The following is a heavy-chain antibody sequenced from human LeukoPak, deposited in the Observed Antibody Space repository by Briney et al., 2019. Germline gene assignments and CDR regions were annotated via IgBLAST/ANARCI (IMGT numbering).Heavy chain of an antibody. CDR2: IGGSGTRT. Sequence: GGSLRLSCSASGFTFTTYGMNWVRQAPGKGLEWVSGIGGSGTRTYYADSVKGRFTISRDNSKNTLYLQMNSLRAEDTALYYCARSPYDGYTTLDFWGQGTLVTVSS. J-gene: IGHJ4*02. D-gene: IGHD5-24*01. CDR1: GFTFTTYG. V-gene: IGHV3-23*01. CDR3: ARSPYDGYTTLDF.